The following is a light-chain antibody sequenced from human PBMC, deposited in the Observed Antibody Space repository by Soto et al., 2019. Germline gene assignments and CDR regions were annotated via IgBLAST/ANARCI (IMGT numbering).Light chain of an antibody. Sequence: EIVLTQSPGTLSLSPGERATLSCRASQSVSSSYLAWYQQKPGQAPRLLIYGASSRATGIPDRFSGSGSGTAFTLTSSRLEHEDFAVYYCQQYGSSPMTFGQGTKVEIK. CDR2: GAS. J-gene: IGKJ1*01. CDR3: QQYGSSPMT. V-gene: IGKV3-20*01. CDR1: QSVSSSY.